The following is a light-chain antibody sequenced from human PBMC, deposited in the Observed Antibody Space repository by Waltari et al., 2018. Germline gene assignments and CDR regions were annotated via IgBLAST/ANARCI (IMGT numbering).Light chain of an antibody. J-gene: IGKJ4*01. CDR3: QQYDISPLT. CDR1: QTVRATY. Sequence: CRARQTVRATYLARYQQKPGQAPTLVIHDTSSRATGIPDRFSGSGSETDFSLTISSLEPEDFAVYYCQQYDISPLTFGGGTKVETK. V-gene: IGKV3-20*01. CDR2: DTS.